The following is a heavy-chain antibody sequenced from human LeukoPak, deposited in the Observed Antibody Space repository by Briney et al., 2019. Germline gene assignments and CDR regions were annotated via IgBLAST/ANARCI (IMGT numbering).Heavy chain of an antibody. J-gene: IGHJ4*02. Sequence: SETLSLTCTVSGGSISSYYWSWIRQPPGKGLEWIGEINHSGSTYYNPSLKSRVTISVDTSKNQFSLKLSSVTAADTAVYYCARLYYGVLRFLEWFPEFDYWAREPWSPSPQ. CDR3: ARLYYGVLRFLEWFPEFDY. CDR2: INHSGST. CDR1: GGSISSYY. D-gene: IGHD3-3*01. V-gene: IGHV4-34*01.